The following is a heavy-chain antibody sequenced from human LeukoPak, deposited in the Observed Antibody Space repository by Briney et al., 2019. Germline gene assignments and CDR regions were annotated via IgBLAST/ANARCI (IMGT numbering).Heavy chain of an antibody. CDR2: IKQDGSEK. CDR3: ARVMSASVWRSYGSYYYYYYMDI. CDR1: GFTFNSYW. J-gene: IGHJ6*03. D-gene: IGHD3-16*01. V-gene: IGHV3-7*01. Sequence: SGGSLRLSCAASGFTFNSYWMTWVRQAPGKGLEWVANIKQDGSEKNSVDSVKGRFTISRDNAKNSLYMQTNSLRAEDTAVYYCARVMSASVWRSYGSYYYYYYMDIWGKGTTVTVSS.